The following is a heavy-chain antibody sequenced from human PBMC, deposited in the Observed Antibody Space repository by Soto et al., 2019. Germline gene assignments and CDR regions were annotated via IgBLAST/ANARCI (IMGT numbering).Heavy chain of an antibody. J-gene: IGHJ6*02. Sequence: GGSLRLSCAASEFTFRNYAMSWVRQAPGKGLEWVSGISGDICSIYYADSVKGRFTISRDNSKNTLYLQMSSLRAEDTAVYYCARLTLIRSPYYGMDVWGQGTTVTVSS. D-gene: IGHD2-15*01. V-gene: IGHV3-23*01. CDR2: ISGDICSI. CDR1: EFTFRNYA. CDR3: ARLTLIRSPYYGMDV.